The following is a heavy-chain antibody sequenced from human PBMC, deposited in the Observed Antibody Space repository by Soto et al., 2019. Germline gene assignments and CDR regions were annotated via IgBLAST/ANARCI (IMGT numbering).Heavy chain of an antibody. CDR2: ISAYNGNT. Sequence: WASVKVSCKASGYTFTSYGISWVRQAPGQGLEWMGWISAYNGNTNYAQKLQGRVTMTTDTSTSTAYMELRSLRSDDTAVYYCARLARIAAAGSSDNWFDPWGQGTLVTVSS. CDR1: GYTFTSYG. D-gene: IGHD6-13*01. J-gene: IGHJ5*02. CDR3: ARLARIAAAGSSDNWFDP. V-gene: IGHV1-18*01.